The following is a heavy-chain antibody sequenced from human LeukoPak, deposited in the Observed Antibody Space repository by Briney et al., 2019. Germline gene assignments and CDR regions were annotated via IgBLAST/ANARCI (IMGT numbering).Heavy chain of an antibody. Sequence: GGSLRLSCAPSGFTLGIYWMSWVRPAPGKGREWEANINDDGSEKYHVDSVKGRCTFSRDNAKNTLYLQMDSLRAGDTAVYDCARASEVETIDYWGQGTLVTVSS. CDR2: INDDGSEK. CDR1: GFTLGIYW. D-gene: IGHD4-11*01. J-gene: IGHJ4*02. CDR3: ARASEVETIDY. V-gene: IGHV3-7*04.